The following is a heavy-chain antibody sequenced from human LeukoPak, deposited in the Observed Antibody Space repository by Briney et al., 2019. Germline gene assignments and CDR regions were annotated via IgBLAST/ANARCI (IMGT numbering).Heavy chain of an antibody. D-gene: IGHD3-3*01. V-gene: IGHV4-59*11. CDR3: ARVGGFYDYWSAYPYYFDY. Sequence: SETLSLTCTVSGGSISSHYWSWIRQPPGNRLEWIGYIYYSGNTDYNPSLNSRVTISIDTSRTQFSLRLRSVTAADSAVYYCARVGGFYDYWSAYPYYFDYWGPGTLVTVSS. CDR1: GGSISSHY. J-gene: IGHJ4*02. CDR2: IYYSGNT.